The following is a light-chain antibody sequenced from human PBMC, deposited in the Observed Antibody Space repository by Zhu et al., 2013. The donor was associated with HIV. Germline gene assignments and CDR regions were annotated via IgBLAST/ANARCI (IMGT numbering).Light chain of an antibody. V-gene: IGLV1-47*02. Sequence: QSVLTQPPSASGTPGQGVTISCSGSNSNIGTNNVNWYQQLPGTAPKLLIYATNQRPSGVPDRFSGSKSGTSASLAISGLRSEDEADYYCAAWDDSLSGWVFGGGTKLTVL. CDR3: AAWDDSLSGWV. CDR1: NSNIGTNN. CDR2: ATN. J-gene: IGLJ3*02.